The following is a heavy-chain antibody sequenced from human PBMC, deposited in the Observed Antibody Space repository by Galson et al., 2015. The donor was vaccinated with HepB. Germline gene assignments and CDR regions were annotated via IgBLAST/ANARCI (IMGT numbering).Heavy chain of an antibody. CDR3: ARGPDYYDSSGSYGMDV. V-gene: IGHV4-34*01. D-gene: IGHD3-22*01. Sequence: TLSLTCAVYGGSLSGYYWSWIRQPPGKGLEWIGEINRSGRTNYKPSLKSRVTISVDTSKNQFSLKLRSATAADTAVYYCARGPDYYDSSGSYGMDVWGQGTTVTVPS. CDR2: INRSGRT. CDR1: GGSLSGYY. J-gene: IGHJ6*02.